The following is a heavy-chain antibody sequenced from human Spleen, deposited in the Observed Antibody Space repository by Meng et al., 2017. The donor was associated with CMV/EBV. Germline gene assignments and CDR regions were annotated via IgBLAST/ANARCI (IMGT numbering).Heavy chain of an antibody. V-gene: IGHV1-18*01. J-gene: IGHJ6*02. CDR1: GYTFTSYG. CDR2: ISAYNGNT. Sequence: ASVKVSCKASGYTFTSYGISWVRQAPGQGLEWMGWISAYNGNTNYAQKLQGRVTMTTDTSTSTAYMELRSLRSDDTAVYYCAKDSGYCSSPSCPQYYYYNGMDVWGQGTTVTVS. D-gene: IGHD2-2*01. CDR3: AKDSGYCSSPSCPQYYYYNGMDV.